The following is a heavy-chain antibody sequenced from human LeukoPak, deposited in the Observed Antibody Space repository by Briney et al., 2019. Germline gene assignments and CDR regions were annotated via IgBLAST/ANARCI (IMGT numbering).Heavy chain of an antibody. V-gene: IGHV4-59*01. J-gene: IGHJ4*02. Sequence: TSETLSLTCTVSGGSISSYYWSWIRQPPGKGLEWIGYIYYSGSTNYNPSLKSRVTISVDTSKNQFSLKLSSVTAAGTAVYYCAACDIVVVPAGYNYWGQGTLVTVSS. CDR1: GGSISSYY. D-gene: IGHD2-2*01. CDR3: AACDIVVVPAGYNY. CDR2: IYYSGST.